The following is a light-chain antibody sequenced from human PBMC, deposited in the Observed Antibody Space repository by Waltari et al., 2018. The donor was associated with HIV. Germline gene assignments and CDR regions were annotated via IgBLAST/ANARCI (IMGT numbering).Light chain of an antibody. J-gene: IGLJ1*01. V-gene: IGLV2-14*01. CDR2: GVT. CDR3: SSYTSSSTLYV. CDR1: SSDIGDVDY. Sequence: QSALTQPASVPGSPGHSITISCTGTSSDIGDVDYVSLYQQHPGKAPKLMIYGVTNRPSGVSNRFSGSKSGNTASLTISGLQAEDEADYYCSSYTSSSTLYVFGTGTKVTVL.